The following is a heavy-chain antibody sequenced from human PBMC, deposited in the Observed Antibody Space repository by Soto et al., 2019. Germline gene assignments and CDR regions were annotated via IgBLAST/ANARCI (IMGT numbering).Heavy chain of an antibody. V-gene: IGHV1-69*01. CDR2: IIPIFGTA. D-gene: IGHD6-13*01. CDR3: ARDLGIAAAGTGAYAFDI. Sequence: QVQLVQSGAEVKKPGSSVKVSCKASGGTFSSYAISWVRQAPGQGLEWLGGIIPIFGTANYAQKFQGRVTITADESTSTAYMELSSLRSEDTAVYYCARDLGIAAAGTGAYAFDIWGQGTIVTVSS. CDR1: GGTFSSYA. J-gene: IGHJ3*02.